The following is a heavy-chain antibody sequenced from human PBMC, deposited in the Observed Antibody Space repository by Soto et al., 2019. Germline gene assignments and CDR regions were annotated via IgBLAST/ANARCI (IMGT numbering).Heavy chain of an antibody. V-gene: IGHV3-74*01. D-gene: IGHD5-12*01. CDR3: ARDNSGGYSGYDYGTYYYYGMDV. CDR1: GFTFSSYW. Sequence: GGSLRLSCAAPGFTFSSYWMHWVRQAPGKGLVWVSRINSDGSSTSYADSVKGRFTISRDNAKNTLYLQMNSLRAEDTAVYYCARDNSGGYSGYDYGTYYYYGMDVWGQGTTVTVSS. J-gene: IGHJ6*02. CDR2: INSDGSST.